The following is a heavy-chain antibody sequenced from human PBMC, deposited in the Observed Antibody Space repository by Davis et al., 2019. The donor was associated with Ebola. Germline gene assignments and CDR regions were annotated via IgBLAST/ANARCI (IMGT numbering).Heavy chain of an antibody. CDR2: ISSSSTNI. D-gene: IGHD6-19*01. CDR1: GFRFATYT. CDR3: ARDRSRGIAVAGLDDY. Sequence: PGGSLRLSCAASGFRFATYTMNWVRQAPGKGLEWISYISSSSTNIYYADSVKGRFTISRDNAKNSLYLQMNSLRAEDTAVYYCARDRSRGIAVAGLDDYWGQGTLVTVSS. V-gene: IGHV3-48*04. J-gene: IGHJ4*02.